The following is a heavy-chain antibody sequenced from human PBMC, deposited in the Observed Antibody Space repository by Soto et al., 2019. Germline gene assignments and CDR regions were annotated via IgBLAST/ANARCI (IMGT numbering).Heavy chain of an antibody. CDR2: IYHTGSS. D-gene: IGHD1-20*01. CDR3: AREYTRWFDP. CDR1: GGSITNYY. V-gene: IGHV4-59*01. J-gene: IGHJ5*02. Sequence: QVQLQESGPGLVKPSETLSLTCTVSGGSITNYYWSWIRQPPGKGLEWVGYIYHTGSSSYNPSLKSRVAMSMDTSKRQISLKLTSVTAADTAVYYCAREYTRWFDPWGQGILLTVSS.